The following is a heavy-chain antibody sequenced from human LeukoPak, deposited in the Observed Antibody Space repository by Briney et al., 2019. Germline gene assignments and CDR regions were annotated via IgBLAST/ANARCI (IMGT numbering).Heavy chain of an antibody. CDR3: AKGSRLREAGSYRF. V-gene: IGHV1-69*06. D-gene: IGHD3-16*02. CDR1: GGIFGSYA. J-gene: IGHJ4*02. Sequence: SVRVSCKVSGGIFGSYAINWVRQAPGQGLEWLGRIIPIFDTPNYAQTFQGRVTISADKSTRTVYMELTSLRSEDTALYYCAKGSRLREAGSYRFWGQGTLVTVSS. CDR2: IIPIFDTP.